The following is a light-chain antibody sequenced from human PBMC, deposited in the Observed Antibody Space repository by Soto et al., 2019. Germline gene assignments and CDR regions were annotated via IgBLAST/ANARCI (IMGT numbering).Light chain of an antibody. Sequence: QSALTQPASVSGSPGQSIAISCTGTSSDVGCYNYVSLYQQHPGTAHQLMVYDVKDRPSGASDRFSGSKSGNTASLTISGLQAEDEAEYSGSSYTSSNTSVFGPGTKLTGL. V-gene: IGLV2-14*01. CDR2: DVK. CDR3: SSYTSSNTSV. CDR1: SSDVGCYNY. J-gene: IGLJ1*01.